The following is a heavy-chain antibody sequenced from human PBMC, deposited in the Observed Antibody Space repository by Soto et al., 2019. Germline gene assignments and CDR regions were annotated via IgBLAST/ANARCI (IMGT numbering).Heavy chain of an antibody. CDR1: GFSLTTSGVG. V-gene: IGHV2-5*02. J-gene: IGHJ4*02. D-gene: IGHD3-3*01. CDR2: IYWDDDK. Sequence: QITLNESGPTQVKPRQTLTLTCTFSGFSLTTSGVGVGWIRQSPGKAPEWLALIYWDDDKRYSPSLKSRLTIPKATSKNQVVLTLADLDPADTATYYCPHRVLRTVFGLVTATAIYFDFWGQGTPVAVSS. CDR3: PHRVLRTVFGLVTATAIYFDF.